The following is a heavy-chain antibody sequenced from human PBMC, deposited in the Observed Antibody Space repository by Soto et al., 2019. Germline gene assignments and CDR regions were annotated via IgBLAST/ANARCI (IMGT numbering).Heavy chain of an antibody. Sequence: EVQLLESGGGFVEPGWSLRLSCAASGFTFSNYPMTWVRQAPGKVLEWVSSTSGSGGSTYYADSVKGRFTISRDNSKNTLYLQMNSLRAEDTAVYYCAKEQTHSQADTSSIFDYWGQGTLVIVSS. V-gene: IGHV3-23*01. J-gene: IGHJ4*02. D-gene: IGHD2-2*01. CDR3: AKEQTHSQADTSSIFDY. CDR1: GFTFSNYP. CDR2: TSGSGGST.